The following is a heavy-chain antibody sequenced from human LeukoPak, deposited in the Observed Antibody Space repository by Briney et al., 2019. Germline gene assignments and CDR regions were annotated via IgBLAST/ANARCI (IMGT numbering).Heavy chain of an antibody. CDR2: ISWNSGSI. V-gene: IGHV3-9*01. CDR1: GFTFDDYA. J-gene: IGHJ3*02. Sequence: PGGSLRLSCAASGFTFDDYAMHWVRQAPGKGLEWVSGISWNSGSIGYADSVKGRFTISRDNAKNSLYLQMNSLRAEDTALYYCAKDIRIVPVMGAFDIWGQGTMVTVSS. D-gene: IGHD3-22*01. CDR3: AKDIRIVPVMGAFDI.